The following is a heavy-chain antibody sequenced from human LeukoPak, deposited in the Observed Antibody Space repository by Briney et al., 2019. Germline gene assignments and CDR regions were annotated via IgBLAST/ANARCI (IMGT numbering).Heavy chain of an antibody. D-gene: IGHD6-6*01. V-gene: IGHV1-18*01. CDR2: MSAYNGNK. CDR3: ARSAGHRQLVQQRRLLGY. J-gene: IGHJ4*02. Sequence: RRGWMSAYNGNKNYAQKVQGRVSMNTDKSTSTAYTELSSLRSDDTAVYYCARSAGHRQLVQQRRLLGYWGQGTLFTVSS.